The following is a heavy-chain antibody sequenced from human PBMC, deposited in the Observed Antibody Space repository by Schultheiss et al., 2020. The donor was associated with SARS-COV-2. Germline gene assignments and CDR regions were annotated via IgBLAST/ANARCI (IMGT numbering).Heavy chain of an antibody. CDR1: GFTFSSYA. CDR3: TAIGLDTAMVRDY. CDR2: ISGSGGST. J-gene: IGHJ4*02. Sequence: GGSLRLSCAASGFTFSSYAMSWVRQAPGKGLEWVSAISGSGGSTYYADSVKGRFTISRDNSKNTLYLQMNSLRAEDTAVYYCTAIGLDTAMVRDYWGQGTLVTVSS. V-gene: IGHV3-23*01. D-gene: IGHD5-18*01.